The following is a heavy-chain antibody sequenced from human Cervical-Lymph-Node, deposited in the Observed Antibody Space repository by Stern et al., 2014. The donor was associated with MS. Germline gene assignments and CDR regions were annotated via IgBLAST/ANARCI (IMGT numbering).Heavy chain of an antibody. CDR3: ATGRTALLDY. D-gene: IGHD1/OR15-1a*01. CDR1: GGSISSDHW. CDR2: IFHSGST. J-gene: IGHJ4*02. V-gene: IGHV4-4*02. Sequence: QVQLQESGPGLVKPLGTLSLTCAVSGGSISSDHWWTWVRQPPGRGLEWIGEIFHSGSTIYNPSLKSRVTMSVDKSKNHFSLKLTSVTAADTAVYYCATGRTALLDYWGQGTLVTVSS.